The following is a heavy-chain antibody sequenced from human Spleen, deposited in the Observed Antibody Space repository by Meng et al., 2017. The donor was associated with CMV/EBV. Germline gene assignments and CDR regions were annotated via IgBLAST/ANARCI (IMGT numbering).Heavy chain of an antibody. V-gene: IGHV4-34*01. CDR1: GGSFSGYY. D-gene: IGHD3-10*01. Sequence: CDAGLLKLSQTLSLSCAAYGGSFSGYYWSWIRQPPGKGLEWIGEINHSGSTNYNPSLKSRVTISVDTSKNQFSLKLSSVTAADTAVYYCARAPITMVRGYMLGWGQGTLVTVSS. J-gene: IGHJ4*02. CDR2: INHSGST. CDR3: ARAPITMVRGYMLG.